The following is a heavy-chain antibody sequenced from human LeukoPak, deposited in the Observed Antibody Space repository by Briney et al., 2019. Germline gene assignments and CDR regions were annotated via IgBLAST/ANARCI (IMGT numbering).Heavy chain of an antibody. Sequence: GRSLRLSCAASGFTFSSYAMHWVRQAPGKGLEWVAVISYDGSNKYYADSVKGRFTISRDNSKNTLYLQMNSLRAEDTAVYYCARDHLRWFDPWGQGTLVTVSS. D-gene: IGHD4-17*01. CDR1: GFTFSSYA. CDR2: ISYDGSNK. CDR3: ARDHLRWFDP. V-gene: IGHV3-30*04. J-gene: IGHJ5*02.